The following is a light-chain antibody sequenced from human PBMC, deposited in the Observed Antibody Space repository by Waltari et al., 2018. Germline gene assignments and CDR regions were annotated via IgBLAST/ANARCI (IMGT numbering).Light chain of an antibody. V-gene: IGKV1-39*01. CDR2: ARS. CDR1: KTLSIY. Sequence: DIQMNQSPSSLSASVADRVTITCRAIKTLSIYLNWYQQKPWKDPNLLIYARSSLQSGVPSRFSGSGSGTDFTLTISSLQREDVATYYCQQSYSTPIYTFGQGTKLEI. CDR3: QQSYSTPIYT. J-gene: IGKJ2*01.